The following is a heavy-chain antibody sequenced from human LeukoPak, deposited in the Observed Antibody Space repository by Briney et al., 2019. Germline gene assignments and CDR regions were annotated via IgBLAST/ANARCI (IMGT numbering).Heavy chain of an antibody. D-gene: IGHD6-13*01. CDR3: ARSSYYYAVDV. V-gene: IGHV4-39*01. Sequence: SETLSLTCTVSGGSISSSSYYWGWIRQPPGKGLEWIGNIYYTGSTYHNLSFESRVTMSVDTSNNQFSLRLSSVTAADTAVYYCARSSYYYAVDVWGQGTTVTVSS. CDR1: GGSISSSSYY. CDR2: IYYTGST. J-gene: IGHJ6*02.